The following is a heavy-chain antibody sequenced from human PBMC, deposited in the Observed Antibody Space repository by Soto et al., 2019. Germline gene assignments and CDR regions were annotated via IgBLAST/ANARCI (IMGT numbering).Heavy chain of an antibody. J-gene: IGHJ6*02. CDR1: GFTFGTYS. V-gene: IGHV3-48*02. CDR3: ARLYYDYV. CDR2: ISYDSDTI. D-gene: IGHD3-3*01. Sequence: PGGSLRLSCAGSGFTFGTYSMNWVRQAAGKGLEWIAYISYDSDTIQYADSVKGRFTISRDNAKNSLCLQMNSLRDEDTAVYYCARLYYDYVWGQGTTVTVSS.